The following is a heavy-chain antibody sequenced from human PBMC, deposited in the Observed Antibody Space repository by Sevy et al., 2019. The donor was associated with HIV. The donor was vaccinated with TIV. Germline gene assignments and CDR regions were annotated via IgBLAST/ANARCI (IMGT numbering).Heavy chain of an antibody. CDR2: ISYDGSNK. J-gene: IGHJ4*02. CDR1: GFTFSSYA. CDR3: ARALGWFGGLFDY. D-gene: IGHD3-10*01. V-gene: IGHV3-30*04. Sequence: GGSLRLSCAASGFTFSSYAMHWVRQAPGKGLEWVAVISYDGSNKYYAYSVKGRFTISRDNSKNTLYLQMNSLRAEDTAVYYCARALGWFGGLFDYWGQGTLVTVSS.